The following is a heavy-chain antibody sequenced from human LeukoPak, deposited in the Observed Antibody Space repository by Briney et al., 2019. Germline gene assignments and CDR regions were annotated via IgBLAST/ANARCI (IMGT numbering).Heavy chain of an antibody. CDR1: GGSISNYY. Sequence: SETLSLTCTVSGGSISNYYWSWIRQPPGKGLEWIGSIYYSGSTYYNPSLKSRVTISVDTSKNQFSLKLSSVTAADTAVYYCARRGGSGWQNFEEWGQGTLVTVSS. CDR3: ARRGGSGWQNFEE. D-gene: IGHD6-19*01. J-gene: IGHJ4*02. V-gene: IGHV4-59*12. CDR2: IYYSGST.